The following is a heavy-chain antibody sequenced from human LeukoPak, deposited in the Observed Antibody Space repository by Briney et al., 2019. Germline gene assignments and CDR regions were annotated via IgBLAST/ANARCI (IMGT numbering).Heavy chain of an antibody. J-gene: IGHJ4*02. D-gene: IGHD1-26*01. V-gene: IGHV3-23*01. CDR1: GFTFSSYA. Sequence: GGSLRHSCAASGFTFSSYAMSWVRQAPGKGLEWVSAISGSGGSTYYADSVKGRFTISRDNSKNTLYLQMNSLRAEDTAVYYCAKARGLGIVGAHFDYWGQGTLVTVSS. CDR2: ISGSGGST. CDR3: AKARGLGIVGAHFDY.